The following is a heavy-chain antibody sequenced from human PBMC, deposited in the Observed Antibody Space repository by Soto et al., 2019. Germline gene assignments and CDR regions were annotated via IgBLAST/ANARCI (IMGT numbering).Heavy chain of an antibody. Sequence: QVQLVQSGAEVKKPGSSVKVSCKASGGTFSSYAISWVRQAPGQGLEWMGGIIPIFGTANYAQKFQGRVTIDADEAMSTADMELSSLRSEDTAVYYCARTDTAMVSGYYYYGMDGWGQGPTGTVSS. V-gene: IGHV1-69*12. J-gene: IGHJ6*02. CDR1: GGTFSSYA. D-gene: IGHD5-18*01. CDR3: ARTDTAMVSGYYYYGMDG. CDR2: IIPIFGTA.